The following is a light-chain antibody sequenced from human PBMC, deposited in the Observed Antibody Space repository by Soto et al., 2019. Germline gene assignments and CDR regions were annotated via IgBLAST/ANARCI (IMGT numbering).Light chain of an antibody. Sequence: QSVLTQPASVSGSPGQSITISCTGTTSDVGSYNYVSWYQHYPGKAPKVMIYDVNNRPSGISNRFSGSKSGNTASLTISGLQAEDEAYYYCTSYTTSSALVVFGGGTKVTVL. V-gene: IGLV2-14*03. J-gene: IGLJ2*01. CDR2: DVN. CDR3: TSYTTSSALVV. CDR1: TSDVGSYNY.